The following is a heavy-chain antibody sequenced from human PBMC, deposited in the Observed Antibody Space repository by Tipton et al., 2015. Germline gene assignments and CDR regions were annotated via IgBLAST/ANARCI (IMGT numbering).Heavy chain of an antibody. Sequence: TLSLTCTVPGGSINSGDYYWSWIRQPPGKGLEWIGYIYYSGNTYYNPSLKSRVTISVDTSKNQFSLKLSSVTAADTAVYYCGRSFYDFWSGYYKGEAIDLWGQGTAVTVSS. J-gene: IGHJ3*01. V-gene: IGHV4-30-4*01. D-gene: IGHD3-3*01. CDR1: GGSINSGDYY. CDR2: IYYSGNT. CDR3: GRSFYDFWSGYYKGEAIDL.